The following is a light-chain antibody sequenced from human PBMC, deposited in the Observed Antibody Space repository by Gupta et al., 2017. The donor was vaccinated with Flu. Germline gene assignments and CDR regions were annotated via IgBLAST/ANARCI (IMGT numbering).Light chain of an antibody. Sequence: QPALTQPPSASGSPGQSVTISCTGTSSDVGGYNYVSWYQQHPGKAPKLMIYEVSKRPSGVPDRFSGSKSGNTASLTVSGLQAEDDADYYCSSYAGSNNPYVFGTGTKVTVL. CDR2: EVS. CDR1: SSDVGGYNY. V-gene: IGLV2-8*01. CDR3: SSYAGSNNPYV. J-gene: IGLJ1*01.